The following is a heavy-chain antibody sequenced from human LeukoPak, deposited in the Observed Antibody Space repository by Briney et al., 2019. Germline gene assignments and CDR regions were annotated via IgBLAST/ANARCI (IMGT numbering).Heavy chain of an antibody. D-gene: IGHD2-15*01. Sequence: PSETLSLTCTVSGYSISSGCYWGWIRPPPGKGLEWIGSIYHSGSTYYNPSLKSRVTISVDTSKNQFSLKLSSVTAADTAVYYCARGYCSGGSCYSYYYYNYMDVWGKGTTVTVSS. J-gene: IGHJ6*03. CDR1: GYSISSGCY. CDR2: IYHSGST. V-gene: IGHV4-38-2*02. CDR3: ARGYCSGGSCYSYYYYNYMDV.